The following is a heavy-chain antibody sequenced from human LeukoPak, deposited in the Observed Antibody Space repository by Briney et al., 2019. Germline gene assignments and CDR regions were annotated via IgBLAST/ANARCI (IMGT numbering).Heavy chain of an antibody. D-gene: IGHD2-21*01. J-gene: IGHJ2*01. CDR3: AREACGGDCYFDL. Sequence: SETLSLTCTVSGGSISSYYWTWIRQHPGKGLEWIGYISYTGSTYYNPSLKSPVTILVDTSKNHFSLNLRSVTAADTAVYYCAREACGGDCYFDLWGRGTLVTVSS. CDR2: ISYTGST. CDR1: GGSISSYY. V-gene: IGHV4-59*06.